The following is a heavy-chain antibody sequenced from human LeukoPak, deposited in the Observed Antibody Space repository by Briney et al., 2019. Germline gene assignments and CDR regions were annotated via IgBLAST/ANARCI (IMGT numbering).Heavy chain of an antibody. D-gene: IGHD3-10*01. V-gene: IGHV3-30*02. CDR3: TRDLNMWYRGVMSY. Sequence: GGSLRLSCAASGFTFSNYGMHWVRQAPGKGLEWVAFVRYDETTKFYADSVEGRFTISRDNAKNTLYLQMNSLGAEDTAVYYCTRDLNMWYRGVMSYWGQGTLVTVSS. CDR2: VRYDETTK. CDR1: GFTFSNYG. J-gene: IGHJ4*02.